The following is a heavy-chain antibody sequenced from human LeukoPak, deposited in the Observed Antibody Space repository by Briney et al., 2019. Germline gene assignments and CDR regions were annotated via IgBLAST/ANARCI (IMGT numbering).Heavy chain of an antibody. J-gene: IGHJ4*02. CDR3: ARGYCRGGSCFFDY. CDR2: IYSGDSDT. D-gene: IGHD2-15*01. V-gene: IGHV5-51*01. Sequence: ESPKISCQASGDSSSTYSTCWGRQMPREGLEWRCIIYSGDSDTRYSPSFHGQVTISADKSISTAYLQWSSLKASDTAMYYCARGYCRGGSCFFDYWGEGRLVTV. CDR1: GDSSSTYS.